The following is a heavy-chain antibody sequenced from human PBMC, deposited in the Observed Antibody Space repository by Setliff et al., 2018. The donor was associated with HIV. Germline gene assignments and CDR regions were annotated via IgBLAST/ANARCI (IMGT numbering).Heavy chain of an antibody. CDR1: GDSISSGAYS. CDR2: INHSGST. V-gene: IGHV4-34*01. CDR3: AREGGMVRGPYYYYYGMDV. Sequence: SETLSLTCAVSGDSISSGAYSWSWIRQPPGKGLEWIGEINHSGSTNYNPSLKSRVTISVDTSKNQFSLKLSSVTAADTAVYYCAREGGMVRGPYYYYYGMDVWGQGTTVTV. D-gene: IGHD3-10*01. J-gene: IGHJ6*02.